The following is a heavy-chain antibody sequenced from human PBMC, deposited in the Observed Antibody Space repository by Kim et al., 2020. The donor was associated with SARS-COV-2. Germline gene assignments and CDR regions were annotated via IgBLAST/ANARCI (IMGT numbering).Heavy chain of an antibody. J-gene: IGHJ4*02. CDR3: ARTLTSPGVDY. CDR1: GYTFTSHS. CDR2: IDPKSGSA. Sequence: ASVKVSCKASGYTFTSHSMHWVRQAPGQGLEWMGVIDPKSGSANYAQKFQGRVTMTRDTSTSTFNMDLSSLTSEDTAVFYCARTLTSPGVDYWGQGTLVTVSS. V-gene: IGHV1-46*01. D-gene: IGHD2-8*02.